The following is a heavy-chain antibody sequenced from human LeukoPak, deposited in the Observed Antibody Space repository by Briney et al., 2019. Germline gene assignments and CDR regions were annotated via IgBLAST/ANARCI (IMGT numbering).Heavy chain of an antibody. V-gene: IGHV3-21*01. D-gene: IGHD6-19*01. J-gene: IGHJ4*02. Sequence: GGSLRLSCAVSGFSLTSYSMNWVRQAPGNWLEWVSSISSASSYIYYADSVKGRITISRDNAKNSLYLQMNSLRAEDTAVYYCARDKDRSSGWYLDYWGQGTLVTVSS. CDR2: ISSASSYI. CDR1: GFSLTSYS. CDR3: ARDKDRSSGWYLDY.